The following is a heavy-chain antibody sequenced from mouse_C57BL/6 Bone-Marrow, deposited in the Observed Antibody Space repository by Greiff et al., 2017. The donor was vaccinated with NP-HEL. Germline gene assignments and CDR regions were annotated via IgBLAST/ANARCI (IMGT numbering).Heavy chain of an antibody. CDR1: GYTFTSYV. J-gene: IGHJ4*01. V-gene: IGHV1-14*01. D-gene: IGHD2-3*01. CDR3: ARWLLPWYYAMDY. Sequence: EVQLVESGPELVKPGASVKMSCKASGYTFTSYVMHWVKQKPGQGLEWIGYIYPYNDGTKYNEKFKGKATLTSDKSSSTAYMELSSLTSEDSAVYYCARWLLPWYYAMDYWGQGTSVTVSS. CDR2: IYPYNDGT.